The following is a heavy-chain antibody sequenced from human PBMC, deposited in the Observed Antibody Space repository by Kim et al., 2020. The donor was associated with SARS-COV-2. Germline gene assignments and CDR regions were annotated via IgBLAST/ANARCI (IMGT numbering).Heavy chain of an antibody. CDR3: ARQEATIIYPYYYYGMDV. D-gene: IGHD5-12*01. J-gene: IGHJ6*02. V-gene: IGHV4-39*01. Sequence: KSRVTMSVDTSKNQFSLKLSSVTAADTAVYYCARQEATIIYPYYYYGMDVWGQGTTVTISS.